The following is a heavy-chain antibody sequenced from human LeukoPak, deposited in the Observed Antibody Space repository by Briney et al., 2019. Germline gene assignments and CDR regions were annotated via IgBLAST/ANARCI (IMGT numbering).Heavy chain of an antibody. CDR2: ISTYDHDT. Sequence: ASVKVSCKASGYTFTNYGISWVRQAPGQGLEWMAWISTYDHDTNYAQKFRGRVTMTTDTSTSTAYMELRSLGSDDTAAYYCVRDYFCSGGTCDDCFDPWGQRTLVTVSS. CDR1: GYTFTNYG. J-gene: IGHJ5*02. V-gene: IGHV1-18*01. D-gene: IGHD2-15*01. CDR3: VRDYFCSGGTCDDCFDP.